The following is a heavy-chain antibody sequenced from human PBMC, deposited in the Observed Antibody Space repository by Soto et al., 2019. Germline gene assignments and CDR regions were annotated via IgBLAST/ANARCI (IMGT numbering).Heavy chain of an antibody. J-gene: IGHJ6*02. D-gene: IGHD3-22*01. Sequence: QDQLQESGPGLVKPLQTLSLSCNVSGGSITSGEYFWTWIRQPPGKGLEWIGHVYHTGSTYYNTPLKSRVTVSIDTSKNQFSLRLTSVTAAETAVYFCARAGIYDSIGSDWGYFYALDVWGPGTTVIVSS. CDR3: ARAGIYDSIGSDWGYFYALDV. V-gene: IGHV4-30-4*01. CDR2: VYHTGST. CDR1: GGSITSGEYF.